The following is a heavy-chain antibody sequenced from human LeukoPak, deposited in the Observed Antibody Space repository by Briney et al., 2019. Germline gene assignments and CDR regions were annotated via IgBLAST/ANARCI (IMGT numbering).Heavy chain of an antibody. CDR2: INHSGST. J-gene: IGHJ5*02. V-gene: IGHV4-34*01. CDR1: GGSFSGYY. CDR3: ARGRGSHCTNGVCYFRSWFDP. Sequence: SETLSLTCAVYGGSFSGYYWSWIPQPPGKGLEWIGEINHSGSTNYNPSRKSRVTISENTPKNQISLKLSSVTAADTAVYYCARGRGSHCTNGVCYFRSWFDPWGQGTLVSVSS. D-gene: IGHD2-8*01.